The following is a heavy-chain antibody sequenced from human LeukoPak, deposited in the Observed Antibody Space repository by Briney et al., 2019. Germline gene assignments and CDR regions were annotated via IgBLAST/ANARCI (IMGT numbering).Heavy chain of an antibody. CDR1: AGSISSYY. V-gene: IGHV4-4*07. Sequence: SETLSLTCTVSAGSISSYYWSWIRQPAGKVLEWIGRIYTTESTNYNPSLKSRVTMSVDTSKNQFSLSLISVTAADTAVYYCARDEGRSGGSCPAFDYWGQGTLVTVSS. J-gene: IGHJ4*02. D-gene: IGHD2-15*01. CDR3: ARDEGRSGGSCPAFDY. CDR2: IYTTEST.